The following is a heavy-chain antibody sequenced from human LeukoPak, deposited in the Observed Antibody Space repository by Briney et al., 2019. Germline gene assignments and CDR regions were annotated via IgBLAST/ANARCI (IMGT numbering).Heavy chain of an antibody. CDR3: ASGGVAEGPDY. V-gene: IGHV3-21*01. CDR1: GFTFRSYS. J-gene: IGHJ4*02. Sequence: GGSLRLSCAASGFTFRSYSMNWVRQAPGKGLEWVSSISSSSSYIHYADSVKGRFAISRDNAKNSLYLQMHSLRAEDTAVYYCASGGVAEGPDYWGQGTLVTVSS. CDR2: ISSSSSYI. D-gene: IGHD2-15*01.